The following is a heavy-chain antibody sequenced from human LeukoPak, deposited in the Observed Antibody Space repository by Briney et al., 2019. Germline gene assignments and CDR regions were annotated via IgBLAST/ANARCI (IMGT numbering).Heavy chain of an antibody. CDR1: GFTFSSYA. CDR2: ISGSGGST. V-gene: IGHV3-23*01. CDR3: AKGYSGYDFSFDY. J-gene: IGHJ4*02. Sequence: GGSLRLSCAASGFTFSSYAMSWVRQAPWEGLEWVSAISGSGGSTYYADSVKGRFTISRDNSKNTLYLQMNSLRAEDTAVYYCAKGYSGYDFSFDYWGQGTLVTVSS. D-gene: IGHD5-12*01.